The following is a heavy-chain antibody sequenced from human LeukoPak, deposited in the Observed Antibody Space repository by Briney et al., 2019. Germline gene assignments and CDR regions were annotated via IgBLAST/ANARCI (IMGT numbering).Heavy chain of an antibody. Sequence: SSETLSLTCSVSDGFISSYYCSWIRQPPGKGLEWIGYIHSSGSAHYNPSLKSRVTTSLDTSKNQFSLKLSSVTAADTAVYYCARLGSYSDHWGRGTLVTVSS. V-gene: IGHV4-4*09. CDR2: IHSSGSA. CDR1: DGFISSYY. D-gene: IGHD1-26*01. J-gene: IGHJ4*02. CDR3: ARLGSYSDH.